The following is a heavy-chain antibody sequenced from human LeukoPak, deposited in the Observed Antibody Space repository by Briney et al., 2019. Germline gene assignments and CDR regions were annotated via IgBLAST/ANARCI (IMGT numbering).Heavy chain of an antibody. D-gene: IGHD7-27*01. V-gene: IGHV4-30-2*01. CDR2: IYHSGST. CDR1: GGSISSGGYS. Sequence: PSQTLSLTCAVSGGSISSGGYSWSWIRQPPGKGLEWIGYIYHSGSTYYNPSLKSRVTISVDRSKNQFSLKLSSVTAADTAVYYCARRGSNWGYYFDYWGQGTLVTVSS. J-gene: IGHJ4*02. CDR3: ARRGSNWGYYFDY.